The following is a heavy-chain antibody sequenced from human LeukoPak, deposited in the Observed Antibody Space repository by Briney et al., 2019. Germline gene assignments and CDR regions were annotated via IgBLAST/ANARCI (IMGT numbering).Heavy chain of an antibody. Sequence: GSLGLSCAASGFSFTNAWVNWVRQAPGKGLEWVGRIKRKTDGGTTDYAAPVKDRFTISTDDSKNTLYLQMNSLKTEDTAIYYCTTGYIDYIFDYWGQGTLVTVSS. CDR2: IKRKTDGGTT. V-gene: IGHV3-15*07. CDR3: TTGYIDYIFDY. D-gene: IGHD4-11*01. CDR1: GFSFTNAW. J-gene: IGHJ4*02.